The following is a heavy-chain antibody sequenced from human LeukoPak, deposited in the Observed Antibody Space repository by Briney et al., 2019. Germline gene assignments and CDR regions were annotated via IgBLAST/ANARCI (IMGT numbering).Heavy chain of an antibody. V-gene: IGHV1-69*13. CDR2: IIPIFGTA. J-gene: IGHJ5*02. CDR3: ARGLGPYNWFDP. CDR1: GYTFTSND. D-gene: IGHD7-27*01. Sequence: SVKVSCKASGYTFTSNDINWVRQATGQGLEWMGGIIPIFGTANYAQKFQGRVTITADESTSTAYMELSSLRSEDTAVYYCARGLGPYNWFDPWGQGTLVTVSS.